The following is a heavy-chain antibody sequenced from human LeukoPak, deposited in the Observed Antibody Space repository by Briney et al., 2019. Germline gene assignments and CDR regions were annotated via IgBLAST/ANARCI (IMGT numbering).Heavy chain of an antibody. D-gene: IGHD5-18*01. CDR1: GFTFSNYA. CDR2: IRYDGGSK. J-gene: IGHJ4*02. Sequence: GGSLRLSCVASGFTFSNYAMHWVRQAPGKGLEWVAFIRYDGGSKYYADSVKGRFTISGDNSKNTLYLQMNSLRAEDSAVYYCAKGDGYSYGAPFDYWGQGTLVTVSS. V-gene: IGHV3-30*02. CDR3: AKGDGYSYGAPFDY.